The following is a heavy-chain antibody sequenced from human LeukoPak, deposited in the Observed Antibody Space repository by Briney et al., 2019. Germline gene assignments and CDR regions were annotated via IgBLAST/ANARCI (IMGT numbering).Heavy chain of an antibody. CDR1: GYSFTSYW. CDR2: IYPGDSDT. Sequence: GESLKISCQGSGYSFTSYWIDWVRQMPGKGLEWMGVIYPGDSDTRYSPSFQGQVTISADKSISTAYLQWSSLKASDTAVYYCARRRGGSYDYSDYWGQGTLVTVSS. V-gene: IGHV5-51*01. J-gene: IGHJ4*02. CDR3: ARRRGGSYDYSDY. D-gene: IGHD1-26*01.